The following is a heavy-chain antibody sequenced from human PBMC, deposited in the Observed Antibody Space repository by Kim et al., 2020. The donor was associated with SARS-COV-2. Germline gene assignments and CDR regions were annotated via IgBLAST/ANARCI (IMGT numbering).Heavy chain of an antibody. CDR1: GASISSGGYY. CDR3: ATLSNNNVNYAMDV. J-gene: IGHJ6*02. Sequence: SETLSLTCIVSGASISSGGYYWNWIRQHPGKGLEWIGCIYYSGSTYYNPSLKSRVSISVDTSKNQFSLKLSSVTAADTAVYYCATLSNNNVNYAMDVWGQGTTVTVSS. D-gene: IGHD1-1*01. CDR2: IYYSGST. V-gene: IGHV4-31*03.